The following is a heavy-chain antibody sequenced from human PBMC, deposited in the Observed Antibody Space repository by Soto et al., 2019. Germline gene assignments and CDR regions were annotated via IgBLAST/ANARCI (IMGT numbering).Heavy chain of an antibody. D-gene: IGHD3-10*01. CDR3: ARDRGLSGASSPSDY. V-gene: IGHV3-66*01. Sequence: EVQLVESGGGLVQPGGSLRLSCAASGFTVSSNYMSWVRQAPGKGLEWVSVIYSGGSTNYADSVKGRFTISRDNSKNTLYLQMNSLRAEDTAVYYCARDRGLSGASSPSDYWGQGTLVTVSS. CDR1: GFTVSSNY. J-gene: IGHJ4*02. CDR2: IYSGGST.